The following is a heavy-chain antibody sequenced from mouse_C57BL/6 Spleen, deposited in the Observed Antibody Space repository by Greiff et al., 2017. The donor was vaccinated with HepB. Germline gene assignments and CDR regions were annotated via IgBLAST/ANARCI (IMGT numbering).Heavy chain of an antibody. Sequence: QVQLQQSGTELVKPGASVKLSCKASGYTFTSYWMHWVKQRPGQGLEWIGDINPSNGGTNYNEKFKSKATLTVDKSSSTAYMQLSSLTSEDSAVYYCARYGYYWYFDVWGTGTTVTVSS. CDR1: GYTFTSYW. V-gene: IGHV1-53*01. D-gene: IGHD2-2*01. CDR3: ARYGYYWYFDV. J-gene: IGHJ1*03. CDR2: INPSNGGT.